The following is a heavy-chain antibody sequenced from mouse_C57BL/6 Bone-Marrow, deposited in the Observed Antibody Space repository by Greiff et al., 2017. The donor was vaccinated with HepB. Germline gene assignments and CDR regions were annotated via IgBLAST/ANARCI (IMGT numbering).Heavy chain of an antibody. V-gene: IGHV1-26*01. CDR2: IHPNNGGT. J-gene: IGHJ3*01. CDR1: GYTFTDYY. CDR3: ARWIRSEVY. D-gene: IGHD1-1*01. Sequence: EVQLQQSGPELVKPGASVKISCKASGYTFTDYYMNWVKQSHGKSLEWIGDIHPNNGGTSYNQKFKGKATLTVDKSSSTAYMELRSLTSEDSAVYYCARWIRSEVYWGQGTLVTVSA.